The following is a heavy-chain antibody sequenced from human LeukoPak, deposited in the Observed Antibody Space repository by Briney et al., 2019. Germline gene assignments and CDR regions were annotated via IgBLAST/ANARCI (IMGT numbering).Heavy chain of an antibody. CDR2: ISYDGSNK. D-gene: IGHD3-3*01. CDR1: GFTFSSYA. V-gene: IGHV3-30-3*01. CDR3: AREDFGVVTATPFDY. Sequence: GSLRLSCAASGFTFSSYAMHWVRQAPGKGLEWVAVISYDGSNKYYADSVKGRFTISRENSKNTLYLQMNSLRAEDTAVYYCAREDFGVVTATPFDYWGQGTLVTVSS. J-gene: IGHJ4*02.